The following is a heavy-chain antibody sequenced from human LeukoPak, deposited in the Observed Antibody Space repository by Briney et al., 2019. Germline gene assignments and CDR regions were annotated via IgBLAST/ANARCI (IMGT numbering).Heavy chain of an antibody. CDR1: GGTFSSST. D-gene: IGHD5-18*01. CDR2: IIPALNIT. Sequence: SVKVSCKTSGGTFSSSTITWVRQAPGQGLEWMGRIIPALNITSYAQKFQRRVTITADTSTSTAYMELSSLRSEETAVYYCSRDQRHTAPPPYGLDVWGQGTTVTVSS. CDR3: SRDQRHTAPPPYGLDV. V-gene: IGHV1-69*04. J-gene: IGHJ6*02.